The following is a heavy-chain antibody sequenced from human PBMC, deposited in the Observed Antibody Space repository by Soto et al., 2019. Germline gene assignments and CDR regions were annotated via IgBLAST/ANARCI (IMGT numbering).Heavy chain of an antibody. CDR3: AKGSSSSRSGWFDP. CDR2: ISASGGGT. V-gene: IGHV3-23*01. J-gene: IGHJ5*02. CDR1: GFAFSTYA. D-gene: IGHD6-6*01. Sequence: EVQLLESGGGLVQPGGSLRLSCAASGFAFSTYAMSWVRQAPGKGLEWVSVISASGGGTYYADSVKGRFTISRDNSKDTLYLQINSLRADDTAVYYCAKGSSSSRSGWFDPWGQGTLVTVSS.